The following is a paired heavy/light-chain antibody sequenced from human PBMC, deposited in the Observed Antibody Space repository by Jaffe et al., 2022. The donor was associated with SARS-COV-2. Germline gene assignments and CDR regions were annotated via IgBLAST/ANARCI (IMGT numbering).Light chain of an antibody. CDR2: GAS. J-gene: IGKJ4*01. CDR3: QQYGGSPPRLT. V-gene: IGKV3-20*01. CDR1: QSISSRY. Sequence: EVVLTQSPGTLSLSPGERATLSCWASQSISSRYLAWYQQKPGQAPRLLIYGASTRATGIPDRFSVSGSGTDFTLTISRLEPEDFAVYYCQQYGGSPPRLTFGGGTKVESK.
Heavy chain of an antibody. D-gene: IGHD1-1*01. CDR1: EFTFTNAW. J-gene: IGHJ6*02. CDR3: TTSYKGGWNGLYGLDV. V-gene: IGHV3-15*01. CDR2: IKSKTDGGTT. Sequence: EVQLVESGGGFVKPGGSLRVSCTASEFTFTNAWVNWVRQAPGKGLEWVGHIKSKTDGGTTDYAAPVKGRFIISRDDSKNTLSLQMNSLKTEDTAVYYCTTSYKGGWNGLYGLDVWGQGTTVTVSS.